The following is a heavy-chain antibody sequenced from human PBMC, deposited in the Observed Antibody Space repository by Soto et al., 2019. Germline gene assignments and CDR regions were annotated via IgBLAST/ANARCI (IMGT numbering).Heavy chain of an antibody. D-gene: IGHD3-9*01. CDR2: INPSGGST. Sequence: ASVKVSCKASGYTFTSYYMHWVRQAPGQGLEWMGIINPSGGSTKYSREFQGRVTITRDTSATTAYMELSSLTSEDTAVYYCARDRPHSYDILTGLAWSDPWGQGTLVTVSS. CDR3: ARDRPHSYDILTGLAWSDP. V-gene: IGHV1-46*01. J-gene: IGHJ5*02. CDR1: GYTFTSYY.